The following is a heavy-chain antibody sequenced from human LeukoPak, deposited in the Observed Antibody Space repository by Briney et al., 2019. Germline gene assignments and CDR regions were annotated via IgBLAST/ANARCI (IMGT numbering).Heavy chain of an antibody. CDR2: MSGSGYYT. CDR3: AKMEGQRLYDYCMDV. CDR1: GFAFSNFA. D-gene: IGHD3-3*01. Sequence: GGSLRLSCAASGFAFSNFAMSWVRQAPGKGLEWVSAMSGSGYYTYYVESVKGRFTISRDNSKHTLYLHMNSLRADDPAVYYCAKMEGQRLYDYCMDVWGRGTTVTVSS. J-gene: IGHJ6*03. V-gene: IGHV3-23*01.